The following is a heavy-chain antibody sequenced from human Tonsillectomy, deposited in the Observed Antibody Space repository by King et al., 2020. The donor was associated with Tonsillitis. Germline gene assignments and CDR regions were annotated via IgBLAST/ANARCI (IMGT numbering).Heavy chain of an antibody. CDR1: GYTFTSFD. CDR2: MNPNSGNT. J-gene: IGHJ4*02. D-gene: IGHD1-20*01. V-gene: IGHV1-8*01. Sequence: VQLVQSGAEVKKPGASVKVSCKASGYTFTSFDINWVRQATGQGLEWMGRMNPNSGNTDFAQKFQGRVTMTRDTSISTAYMELSSLRSEDTAVYYCARDLNLVPDYGGQGTLVTVSS. CDR3: ARDLNLVPDY.